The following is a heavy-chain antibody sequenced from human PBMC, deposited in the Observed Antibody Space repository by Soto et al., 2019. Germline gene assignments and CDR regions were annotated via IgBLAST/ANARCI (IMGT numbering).Heavy chain of an antibody. J-gene: IGHJ3*02. CDR2: MNPNSGNT. V-gene: IGHV1-8*01. D-gene: IGHD2-15*01. Sequence: GASVKVSCKASGYTFTSYDINWVRQATGQGLEWMGWMNPNSGNTGYAQKFQGRVTMTRNTSISTAYMELSSLRSEDTAVYYCAREHCSGGSCYTGGVAFDIWGQGTMVTVSS. CDR1: GYTFTSYD. CDR3: AREHCSGGSCYTGGVAFDI.